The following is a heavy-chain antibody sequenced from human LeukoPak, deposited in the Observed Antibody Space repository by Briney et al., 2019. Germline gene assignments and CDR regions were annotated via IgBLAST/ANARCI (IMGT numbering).Heavy chain of an antibody. CDR3: ARMADYGGNSPYFDY. CDR2: IYPGDSDT. CDR1: GYSFTSYW. V-gene: IGHV5-51*01. Sequence: GESLKISCKGSGYSFTSYWIGWVRQMPGKGLEWMGIIYPGDSDTRYSPSFQGQDTISADQSISTAYLQWSSLKASDTAMYYCARMADYGGNSPYFDYWRQGTLVTVPS. D-gene: IGHD4-23*01. J-gene: IGHJ4*02.